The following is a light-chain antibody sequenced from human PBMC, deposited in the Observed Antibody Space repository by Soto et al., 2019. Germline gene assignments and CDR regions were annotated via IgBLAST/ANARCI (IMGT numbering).Light chain of an antibody. CDR3: QSYDSSNPHVV. CDR2: EDN. CDR1: SGSIASNY. Sequence: KFMLTQPHSVSESPGKTVTISCTGSSGSIASNYVQWYQQRPGSAPTTVIYEDNQRPSGVPDRFSGSIDSSSNSASLTISGLKTEDEADYYCQSYDSSNPHVVFGGGTKVTVL. J-gene: IGLJ2*01. V-gene: IGLV6-57*02.